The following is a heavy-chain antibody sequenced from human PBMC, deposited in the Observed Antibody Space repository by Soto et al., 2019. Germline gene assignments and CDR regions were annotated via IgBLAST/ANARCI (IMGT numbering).Heavy chain of an antibody. CDR1: DGYISRSAFY. Sequence: SETLSLTCTVSDGYISRSAFYWGWIRQPPGKGLEWIGSVHYTGSTYYNPSLKSRVTISVDTSKNQFSLKLSSVTAADTAVYYCARGGRSFNLEWLSNLNWFDPWGQGTLVTVSS. J-gene: IGHJ5*02. V-gene: IGHV4-39*07. CDR3: ARGGRSFNLEWLSNLNWFDP. D-gene: IGHD3-3*01. CDR2: VHYTGST.